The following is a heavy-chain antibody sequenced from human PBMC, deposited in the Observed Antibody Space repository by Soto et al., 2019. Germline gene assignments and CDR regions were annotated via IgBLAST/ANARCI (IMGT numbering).Heavy chain of an antibody. V-gene: IGHV3-20*01. CDR3: ARDAGFLGYQGVVPVSYRFAP. J-gene: IGHJ5*02. CDR2: INWNGGST. Sequence: GGSLRISCAAPGITLSSDTMTWVRQAPGKGLEWVSGINWNGGSTGYADSVKGRFTISRDNAKNSLYLQMNSLRAEDTALYHCARDAGFLGYQGVVPVSYRFAPWGQGT. D-gene: IGHD2-2*01. CDR1: GITLSSDT.